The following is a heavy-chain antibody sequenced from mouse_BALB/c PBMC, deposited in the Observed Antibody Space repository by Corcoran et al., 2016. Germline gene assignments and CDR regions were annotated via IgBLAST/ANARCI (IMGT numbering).Heavy chain of an antibody. J-gene: IGHJ1*01. V-gene: IGHV1S136*01. CDR2: INPYNDGT. CDR3: AREGRRGYFDV. Sequence: EDQLQQSGPELVKPGASVKMSCKASGYTFTSYVMHWVKQKPGQGLEWIGYINPYNDGTKYNEKFKGKATLTSDKSSSTAYMELSSLTSEDSAVYYCAREGRRGYFDVWGAGTTVTVSS. CDR1: GYTFTSYV.